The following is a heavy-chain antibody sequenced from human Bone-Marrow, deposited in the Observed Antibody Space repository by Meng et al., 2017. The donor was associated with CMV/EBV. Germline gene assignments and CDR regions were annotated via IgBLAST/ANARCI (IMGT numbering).Heavy chain of an antibody. V-gene: IGHV1-2*02. J-gene: IGHJ6*02. CDR2: INPNSGGT. Sequence: ASVKVSCKGSGYTFTGYYMHWVRQAPGQGLEWMGWINPNSGGTNYAQKFQGRVTITADKSTSTAYMELSSLRSEDTAVYYCARHMVVPAATHPYYYYGMDVWGQGTTVTVSS. CDR3: ARHMVVPAATHPYYYYGMDV. D-gene: IGHD2-2*01. CDR1: GYTFTGYY.